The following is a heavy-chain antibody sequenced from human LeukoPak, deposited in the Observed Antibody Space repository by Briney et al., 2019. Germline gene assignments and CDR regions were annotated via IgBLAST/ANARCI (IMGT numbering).Heavy chain of an antibody. CDR3: ARDSRTYDFWSGYDYYYMDV. V-gene: IGHV4-39*07. CDR2: TFYSGST. J-gene: IGHJ6*03. D-gene: IGHD3-3*01. CDR1: GGSIGSGTYY. Sequence: SETLSLTCTVSGGSIGSGTYYWGWIRQSPGKGLEWIGSTFYSGSTNYNPSLKSRVTISVDTSKNQFSLKLSSVTAADTAVYYCARDSRTYDFWSGYDYYYMDVWGKGTTVTVSS.